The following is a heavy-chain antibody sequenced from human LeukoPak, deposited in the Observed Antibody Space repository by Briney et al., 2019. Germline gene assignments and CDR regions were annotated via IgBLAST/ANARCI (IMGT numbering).Heavy chain of an antibody. Sequence: SETLSLTCTVAGGSISSSSYYWGCIRQPPGKGLECIGSIYYSGSTYYNPSLKSRVTISVDTSKNQFSLKLSSVTAADTAVYYCARGLPRQSGYPPYFDYWGQGTLVTVSS. J-gene: IGHJ4*02. CDR2: IYYSGST. D-gene: IGHD3-3*01. CDR1: GGSISSSSYY. CDR3: ARGLPRQSGYPPYFDY. V-gene: IGHV4-39*07.